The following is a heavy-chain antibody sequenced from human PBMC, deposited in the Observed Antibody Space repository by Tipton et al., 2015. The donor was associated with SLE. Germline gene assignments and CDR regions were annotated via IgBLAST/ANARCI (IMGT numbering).Heavy chain of an antibody. J-gene: IGHJ6*02. D-gene: IGHD3/OR15-3a*01. CDR3: AKAEGDWNFYYYGLDV. CDR1: GFTFSIYA. Sequence: SLRLSCAASGFTFSIYAMHWVRQAPGGGLEWVAVISYDGSNKYYADSVKGRFTISRDNSKNTLYLQMNSLRTEDTAAYYCAKAEGDWNFYYYGLDVWGQGTTVTVSS. CDR2: ISYDGSNK. V-gene: IGHV3-30*04.